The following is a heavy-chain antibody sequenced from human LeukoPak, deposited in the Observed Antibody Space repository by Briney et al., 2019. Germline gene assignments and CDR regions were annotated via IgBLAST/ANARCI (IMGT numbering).Heavy chain of an antibody. D-gene: IGHD3-22*01. Sequence: SETLSLTCAVYGGSFSGYYWSWIRQPPGKGLEWIGEINHSGSTNYNPSLKSRVTISVDTSKNQFSLKLSSVTAADTAVYYCASSYYYDSSGYYTDAFDIWGQGTMVTVSS. V-gene: IGHV4-34*01. CDR2: INHSGST. J-gene: IGHJ3*02. CDR1: GGSFSGYY. CDR3: ASSYYYDSSGYYTDAFDI.